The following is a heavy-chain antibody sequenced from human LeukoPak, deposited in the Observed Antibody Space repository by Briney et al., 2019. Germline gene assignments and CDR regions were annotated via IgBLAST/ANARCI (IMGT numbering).Heavy chain of an antibody. V-gene: IGHV3-48*01. J-gene: IGHJ4*02. CDR3: ARAATGITIFGVVTRFDY. CDR2: ISSSSSTI. D-gene: IGHD3-3*01. Sequence: GGSLRLSCAASGFTLSSYSMNWVRQAPGKGLEWVSYISSSSSTIYYADSVKGRFTISRDNAKSSLYLQMNSLRAEDTAVYYCARAATGITIFGVVTRFDYWGQGTLVTVSS. CDR1: GFTLSSYS.